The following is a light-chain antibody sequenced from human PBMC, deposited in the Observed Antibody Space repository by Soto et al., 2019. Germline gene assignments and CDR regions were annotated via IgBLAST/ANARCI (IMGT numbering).Light chain of an antibody. CDR3: TSYTNSNTYV. CDR2: EVN. CDR1: SSDVGGYNS. J-gene: IGLJ1*01. Sequence: LTPPASVSGSPGQSITVSCTGTSSDVGGYNSVSWYQQHPGKTPKLMIFEVNNRPSGVSNRFSGSKSGNTASLTISGLQAEDEADYYCTSYTNSNTYVFGTGTKVTV. V-gene: IGLV2-14*01.